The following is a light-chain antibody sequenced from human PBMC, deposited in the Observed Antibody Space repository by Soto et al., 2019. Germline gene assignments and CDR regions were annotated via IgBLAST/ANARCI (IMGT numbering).Light chain of an antibody. CDR3: AAWDDNRNGL. V-gene: IGLV1-44*01. Sequence: QSVLTQPPSASGTPGQRVTIFCSGSSSNIGRNSVNWFRHLPGTAPKLLIYGTNQRPSGVPDRFSGSKSGTSASLAISGLQSEDEGDYYCAAWDDNRNGLFGGGTKLTVL. J-gene: IGLJ2*01. CDR1: SSNIGRNS. CDR2: GTN.